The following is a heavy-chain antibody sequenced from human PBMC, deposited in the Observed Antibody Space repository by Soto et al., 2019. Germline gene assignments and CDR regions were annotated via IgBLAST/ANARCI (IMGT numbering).Heavy chain of an antibody. D-gene: IGHD6-6*01. J-gene: IGHJ4*02. V-gene: IGHV4-34*01. CDR3: ARDLADEYSSSSGEGYFDY. CDR1: GGSFSGYY. Sequence: SETLSLTCAVYGGSFSGYYWSWIRQPPGKGLEWIGEINHSGSTNYNPSLKSRVTISVDTSKNQFSLKLSSVTAADTAVYYCARDLADEYSSSSGEGYFDYWGQGTLVTVSS. CDR2: INHSGST.